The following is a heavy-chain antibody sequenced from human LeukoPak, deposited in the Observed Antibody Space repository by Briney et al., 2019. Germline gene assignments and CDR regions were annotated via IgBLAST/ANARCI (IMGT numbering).Heavy chain of an antibody. CDR2: IYYSGST. CDR3: ARVYSSGSDY. CDR1: GGSISSYY. Sequence: SETLSLTCTVSGGSISSYYWSWIRQPPGKGLEWIGYIYYSGSTNYSPSLKSRVTISVDTSKNQFSLKLSSVTAADTAVYYCARVYSSGSDYWGQGTLVTVSS. J-gene: IGHJ4*02. D-gene: IGHD6-19*01. V-gene: IGHV4-59*01.